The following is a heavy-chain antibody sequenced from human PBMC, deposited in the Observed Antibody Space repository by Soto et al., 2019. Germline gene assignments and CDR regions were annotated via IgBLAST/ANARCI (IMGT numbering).Heavy chain of an antibody. J-gene: IGHJ6*02. Sequence: SETLSLTCNVSGGSITGAYYWNWIRQHPGKGLEWIGSIHYRGTTDYNPSLKSRITISLDRSKNQFALKLSSVTAAGTAVYYCARVRDAFGLDVWGQGTTVTVS. V-gene: IGHV4-31*03. CDR2: IHYRGTT. CDR1: GGSITGAYY. CDR3: ARVRDAFGLDV.